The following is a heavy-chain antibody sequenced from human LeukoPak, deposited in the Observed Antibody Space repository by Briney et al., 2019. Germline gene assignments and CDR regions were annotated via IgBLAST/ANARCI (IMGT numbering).Heavy chain of an antibody. D-gene: IGHD3-22*01. V-gene: IGHV4-61*02. CDR3: ARGTMIGDWFDP. CDR1: GGSISSGSYY. J-gene: IGHJ5*02. Sequence: PSQTLSLTCTVSGGSISSGSYYWRWLRQPAGKGLEWVGRIYTSGSTNYNPSLKSRVTISVDTSKNQFSLKLSSVTAADTAVYYCARGTMIGDWFDPWGQGTLVTVSS. CDR2: IYTSGST.